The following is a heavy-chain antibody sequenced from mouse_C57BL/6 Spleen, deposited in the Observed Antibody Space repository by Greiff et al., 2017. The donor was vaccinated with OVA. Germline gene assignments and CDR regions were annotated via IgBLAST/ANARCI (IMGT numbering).Heavy chain of an antibody. J-gene: IGHJ4*01. CDR1: GYTFTSYW. CDR3: HYYYGSSQGDYAMDY. CDR2: IDPSDSYT. Sequence: QVQLQQPGAELVRPGTSVKLSCKASGYTFTSYWMHWVKQRPGQGLEWIGVIDPSDSYTNYNQKFKSKATLTVDTSSSTAYMQLSSLTSEDSAVYYCHYYYGSSQGDYAMDYWGQGTSVTVSS. V-gene: IGHV1-59*01. D-gene: IGHD1-1*01.